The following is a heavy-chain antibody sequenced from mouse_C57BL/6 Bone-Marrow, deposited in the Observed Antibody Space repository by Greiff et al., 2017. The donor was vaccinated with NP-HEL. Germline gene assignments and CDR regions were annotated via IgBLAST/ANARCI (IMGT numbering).Heavy chain of an antibody. CDR1: GFSLTSYG. V-gene: IGHV2-2*01. Sequence: VKLMESGPGLVQPSQSLSITCTVSGFSLTSYGVHWVRQSPGKGLEWLGVIWSGGSTDYNAAFISRLSISQDNSKSQVFFKMNSLQADDTAIYYCASNYYGTWFADWGQGTLVTVSA. CDR2: IWSGGST. J-gene: IGHJ3*01. CDR3: ASNYYGTWFAD. D-gene: IGHD1-1*01.